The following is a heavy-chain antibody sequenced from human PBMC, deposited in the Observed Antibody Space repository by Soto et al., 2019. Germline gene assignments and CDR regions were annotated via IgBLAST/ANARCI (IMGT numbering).Heavy chain of an antibody. CDR3: AKDHCSSTSCYWFDY. CDR2: ISYDGSNK. CDR1: GFTFSSYG. J-gene: IGHJ4*02. Sequence: PWGSLRLSCSASGFTFSSYGMHWVRQAPGKGLEWVAVISYDGSNKYYADSVKGRFTISRDNSKNTLYLQMNSLRAEDTAVYYCAKDHCSSTSCYWFDYWGQGTLVTVSS. V-gene: IGHV3-30*18. D-gene: IGHD2-2*01.